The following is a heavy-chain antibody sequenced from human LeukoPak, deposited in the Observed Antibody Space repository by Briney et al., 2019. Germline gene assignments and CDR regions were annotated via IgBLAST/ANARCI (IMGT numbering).Heavy chain of an antibody. J-gene: IGHJ4*02. Sequence: GASVTVSCKASGGTFSSYAISWVRQAPGQGLKWMGRIIPILGIANYAQKFQGRVTITADKSTSTAYLELSSLRSEDKAVYYCARAYCSGGSCYSDYWGQGTLVTVSS. CDR2: IIPILGIA. V-gene: IGHV1-69*04. CDR3: ARAYCSGGSCYSDY. CDR1: GGTFSSYA. D-gene: IGHD2-15*01.